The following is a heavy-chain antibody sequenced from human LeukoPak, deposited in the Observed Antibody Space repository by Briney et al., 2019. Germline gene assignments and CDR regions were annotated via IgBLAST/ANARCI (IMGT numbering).Heavy chain of an antibody. D-gene: IGHD3-22*01. CDR3: ARGLNYYDSSGYDY. CDR1: GYTFTSYG. Sequence: ASVKVSCKASGYTFTSYGISWVRQAPGQGLEWMGWISAYNGNTNYAQKLQGRVTMTTDTSTSTAYMELSSLRSEDTAVYYCARGLNYYDSSGYDYWGQGTLVTVSS. J-gene: IGHJ4*02. V-gene: IGHV1-18*01. CDR2: ISAYNGNT.